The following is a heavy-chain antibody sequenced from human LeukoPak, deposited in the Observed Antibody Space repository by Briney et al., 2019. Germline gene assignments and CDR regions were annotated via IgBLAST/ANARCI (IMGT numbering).Heavy chain of an antibody. CDR3: ARGYLHTVTTGAPFDY. CDR2: IYHSGST. D-gene: IGHD4-17*01. CDR1: GYSISSGYY. Sequence: SETLSLTCTVSGYSISSGYYWGWVRQPPGKGLEWIGSIYHSGSTYYNPSLKSRVTISVDTSKNQFSLKLSSVTAADTAVYYCARGYLHTVTTGAPFDYWGQGTLVTVSS. V-gene: IGHV4-38-2*02. J-gene: IGHJ4*02.